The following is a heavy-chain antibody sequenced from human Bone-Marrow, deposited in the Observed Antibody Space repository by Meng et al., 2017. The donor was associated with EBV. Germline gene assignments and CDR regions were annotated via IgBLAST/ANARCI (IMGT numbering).Heavy chain of an antibody. J-gene: IGHJ5*02. CDR2: INHSGST. D-gene: IGHD4-23*01. Sequence: QPQQCGSGILKPSETLSLTCAVYGGSFSGYYWSWIRQPPGKGLEWIGEINHSGSTNYNPSLKSRATISVDTSKNQFSLKLSSVTAADTAVYYCARGKRWVRNWFDPWGQGTLVTVSS. V-gene: IGHV4-34*01. CDR3: ARGKRWVRNWFDP. CDR1: GGSFSGYY.